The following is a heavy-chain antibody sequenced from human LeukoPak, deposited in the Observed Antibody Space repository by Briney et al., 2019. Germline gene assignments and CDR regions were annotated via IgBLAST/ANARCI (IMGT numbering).Heavy chain of an antibody. CDR2: ISSSGST. CDR1: GDSFSSYH. V-gene: IGHV4-59*01. Sequence: SETLSLTCTVSGDSFSSYHWSWLRQPPGKGLEWIGYISSSGSTSYNPSLQTRLTISVDTSKNQFSLKLSSVTAADTAVYYCARVGRGDHTWGSYYCDHWGQGTLVSVSS. D-gene: IGHD3-16*01. CDR3: ARVGRGDHTWGSYYCDH. J-gene: IGHJ4*02.